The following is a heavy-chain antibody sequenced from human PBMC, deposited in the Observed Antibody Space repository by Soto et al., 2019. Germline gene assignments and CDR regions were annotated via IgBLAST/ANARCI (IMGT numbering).Heavy chain of an antibody. D-gene: IGHD2-21*02. Sequence: QVQLVQSGAEVKKPGSSVKVSCKASGGTFSTSSMNWVRQAPEQGPEWMGNILPIFGTADYAQKFQGRVTITANEATRTVYMELRSLLSADTAVYCCGIGHEFGGNSDAVEIWGQGEVVTVSS. CDR3: GIGHEFGGNSDAVEI. V-gene: IGHV1-69*15. CDR1: GGTFSTSS. CDR2: ILPIFGTA. J-gene: IGHJ3*02.